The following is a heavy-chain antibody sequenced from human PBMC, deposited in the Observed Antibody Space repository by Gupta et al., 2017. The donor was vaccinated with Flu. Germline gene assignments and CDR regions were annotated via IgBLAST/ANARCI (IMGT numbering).Heavy chain of an antibody. D-gene: IGHD1-20*01. V-gene: IGHV4-4*07. CDR3: ARAMGNWNEFFDY. CDR2: SYTRGST. J-gene: IGHJ4*02. Sequence: QVQLQESGPGLVKPSETLSLTCTVSGGSISSYYWIWIRQPAWKGLEWIGRSYTRGSTNYNPSLKSRVTMSVDTSKNQFSLKLSSVTAADTAVYYCARAMGNWNEFFDYWGQGTLVTVSS. CDR1: GGSISSYY.